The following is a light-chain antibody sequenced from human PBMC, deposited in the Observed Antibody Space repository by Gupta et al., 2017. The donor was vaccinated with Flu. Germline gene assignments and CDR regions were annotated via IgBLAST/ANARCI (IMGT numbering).Light chain of an antibody. J-gene: IGLJ1*01. CDR2: DDS. CDR1: NIGSKS. V-gene: IGLV3-21*02. Sequence: SYVLTQPPSVSVAPGQTAMLTCGGNNIGSKSVPWYQQKPGQPPVLVVYDDSDRPSGIPERFSGSNSGNTATLTISRVEAGDEADYYCQVWDSSSDHYVFGTGTKVTVL. CDR3: QVWDSSSDHYV.